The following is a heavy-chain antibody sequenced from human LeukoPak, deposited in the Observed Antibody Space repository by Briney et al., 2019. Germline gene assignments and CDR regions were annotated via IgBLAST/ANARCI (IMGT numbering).Heavy chain of an antibody. D-gene: IGHD4-17*01. Sequence: PGESLKISCKGSGYNFATYWIAWVRQMPGKGLEWMAIINPGDSDTRYSPSFQGQVTISADKSISTAYLHWSSLKASDTAMYYCAGRASGDYANDYWGQGTLVTVSS. CDR3: AGRASGDYANDY. J-gene: IGHJ4*02. V-gene: IGHV5-51*01. CDR2: INPGDSDT. CDR1: GYNFATYW.